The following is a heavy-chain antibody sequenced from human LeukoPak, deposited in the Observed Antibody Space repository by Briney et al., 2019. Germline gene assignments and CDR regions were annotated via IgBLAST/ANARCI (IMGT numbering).Heavy chain of an antibody. Sequence: GASVKVSCKASGYTFTGYYMHWVRQAPGQGLEWMGWINPNSGGTNYAQKFQGRVTMTRDTSISTAYMELSRLRSDDTAVYYCARGVSPRRWTVVVTAPLNYFDYWGQGTLVTVSS. CDR1: GYTFTGYY. V-gene: IGHV1-2*02. J-gene: IGHJ4*02. CDR2: INPNSGGT. D-gene: IGHD2-21*02. CDR3: ARGVSPRRWTVVVTAPLNYFDY.